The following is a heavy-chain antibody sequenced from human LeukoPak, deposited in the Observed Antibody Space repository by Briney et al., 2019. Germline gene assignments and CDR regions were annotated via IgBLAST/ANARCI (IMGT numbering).Heavy chain of an antibody. D-gene: IGHD3-3*01. V-gene: IGHV3-33*08. J-gene: IGHJ4*02. CDR3: ARDRGSYDFWSGYLY. Sequence: GRSLRLSCAASGFTFSSYAMHWVRQAPGKGLGWVAVIWYDGSKKYYADSVKGRFTISRDNSKNTLYLEMNSLRAEDTAVYYCARDRGSYDFWSGYLYWGQGTLVTVSS. CDR2: IWYDGSKK. CDR1: GFTFSSYA.